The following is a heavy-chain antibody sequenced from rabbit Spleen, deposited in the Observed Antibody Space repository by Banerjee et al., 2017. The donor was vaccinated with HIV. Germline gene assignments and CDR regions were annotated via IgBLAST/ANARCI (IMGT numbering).Heavy chain of an antibody. J-gene: IGHJ4*01. Sequence: QEQLVESGGGLVQPEGSLTLTCTASGVSFSSSSYLCWVRQAPGKGLEWIACIDTGYGYTWYAFWAKGRFTGSKASSTAVTLQMTSLTAADTATYFCARDLASVVGWNFNLWGPGTLVTVS. CDR3: ARDLASVVGWNFNL. V-gene: IGHV1S45*01. CDR1: GVSFSSSSY. D-gene: IGHD3-1*01. CDR2: IDTGYGYT.